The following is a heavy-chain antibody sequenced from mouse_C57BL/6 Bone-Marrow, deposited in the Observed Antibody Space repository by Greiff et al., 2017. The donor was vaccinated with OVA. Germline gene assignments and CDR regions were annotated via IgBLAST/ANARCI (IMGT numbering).Heavy chain of an antibody. CDR1: GFSLTSYA. CDR2: IWTGGGT. V-gene: IGHV2-9-1*01. D-gene: IGHD4-1*01. CDR3: ATLNWDVPY. Sequence: VKLQESGPGLVAPSQSLSITCTVSGFSLTSYAISWVRQPPGKGLEWLGVIWTGGGTNYNSALKSRLSISKDNSKSQVFLKLNSLQTDDTARYYCATLNWDVPYWGQGTLVTVSA. J-gene: IGHJ3*01.